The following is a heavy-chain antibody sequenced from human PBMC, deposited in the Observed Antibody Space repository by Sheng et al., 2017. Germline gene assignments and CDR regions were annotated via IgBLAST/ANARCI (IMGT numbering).Heavy chain of an antibody. Sequence: EIQLLESGGGLVQPWGSLRLSCAASGFTFSSFAMTWVRQAPGKGLEWVSGISSSGSFTYYADSVKGRFTISRDNSKNTLYLQLDSLRAEDTAVYYCARGYSYVCGDQGTLVTVS. CDR1: GFTFSSFA. V-gene: IGHV3-23*01. D-gene: IGHD5-18*01. J-gene: IGHJ4*02. CDR3: ARGYSYVC. CDR2: ISSSGSFT.